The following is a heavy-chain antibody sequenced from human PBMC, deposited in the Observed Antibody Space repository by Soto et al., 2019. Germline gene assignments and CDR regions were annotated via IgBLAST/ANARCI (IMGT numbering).Heavy chain of an antibody. CDR3: ARGPPYYDILTGYLGRIYYFDY. D-gene: IGHD3-9*01. J-gene: IGHJ4*02. Sequence: PSETLSLTCTVSGGSISSGDYYWSWIRQPPGKGLEWIGYIYYSGSTYYNPSLKSRVTISVDTSKNQFSLKLSSVTAADTAVYYCARGPPYYDILTGYLGRIYYFDYCGQGTLVTVSS. V-gene: IGHV4-30-4*01. CDR2: IYYSGST. CDR1: GGSISSGDYY.